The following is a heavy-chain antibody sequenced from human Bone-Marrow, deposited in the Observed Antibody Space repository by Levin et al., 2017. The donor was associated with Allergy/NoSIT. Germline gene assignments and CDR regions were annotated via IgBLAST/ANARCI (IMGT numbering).Heavy chain of an antibody. D-gene: IGHD6-6*01. Sequence: GGSLRLSCAASGFTFSSYAMHWVRQAPGKGLEWVAVISYDGSNKYYADSVKGRFTISRDNSKNTLYLQMNSLRAEDTAVYYCARDPEYSSSRSYYFDYWGQGTLVTVSS. CDR1: GFTFSSYA. CDR3: ARDPEYSSSRSYYFDY. V-gene: IGHV3-30-3*01. J-gene: IGHJ4*02. CDR2: ISYDGSNK.